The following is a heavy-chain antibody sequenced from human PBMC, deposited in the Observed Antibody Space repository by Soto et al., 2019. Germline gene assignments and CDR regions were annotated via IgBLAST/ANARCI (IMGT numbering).Heavy chain of an antibody. D-gene: IGHD4-17*01. CDR3: ARWTVSDNNWFDT. V-gene: IGHV3-7*05. CDR2: IRQDGGQI. J-gene: IGHJ5*02. Sequence: EVQLVESGGGLVLPGGALRLSCAASGFTFSSYWMTWVRQAPGKGLEWVANIRQDGGQIDYVDSGKGGFTISRDNAKNSLYLQMNSLRAEDTAVYYCARWTVSDNNWFDTWGQGTLVTVSS. CDR1: GFTFSSYW.